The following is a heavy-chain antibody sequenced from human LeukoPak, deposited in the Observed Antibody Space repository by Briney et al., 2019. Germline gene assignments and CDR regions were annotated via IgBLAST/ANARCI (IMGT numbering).Heavy chain of an antibody. J-gene: IGHJ4*02. CDR2: ISGSGVST. Sequence: GGSLRLSCAASGFTFSNYAMSWVRQAPGKGLEWVSAISGSGVSTDYADSVKRRFTISRDNSKNTLYLQMSSLRAEDTAVYYCAKTLAYCSGGSCYSNYYFDYWGQGTLVTVSS. CDR1: GFTFSNYA. D-gene: IGHD2-15*01. V-gene: IGHV3-23*01. CDR3: AKTLAYCSGGSCYSNYYFDY.